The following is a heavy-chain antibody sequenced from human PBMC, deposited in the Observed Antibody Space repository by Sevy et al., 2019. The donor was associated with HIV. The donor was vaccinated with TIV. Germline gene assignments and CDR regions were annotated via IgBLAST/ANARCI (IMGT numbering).Heavy chain of an antibody. CDR2: ISYEGTET. D-gene: IGHD2-2*01. CDR3: ARDGGNSVKWYPLY. Sequence: GGSLRLSCAASGFNVNDNYMTWVRQAPGKGLEWVAVISYEGTETFYAASVEGRFTISRDNSKNMLSLQINSLRPEDTAVYYCARDGGNSVKWYPLYWGHGTLVTVSS. CDR1: GFNVNDNY. V-gene: IGHV3-30-3*01. J-gene: IGHJ4*01.